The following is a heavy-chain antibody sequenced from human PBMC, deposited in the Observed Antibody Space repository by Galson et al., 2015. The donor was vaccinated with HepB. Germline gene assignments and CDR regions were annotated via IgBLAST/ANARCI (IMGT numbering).Heavy chain of an antibody. Sequence: LSLTCTVSGGSISSYYWGWIRQPPGKGLEWIGYIYYSGSTNYNPSLKSRVTISVDTSKNQFSLKLSSVTAADTAVYYCAREIYCSGGSCYHYNWFDPWGQGTLVTVSS. CDR2: IYYSGST. CDR3: AREIYCSGGSCYHYNWFDP. V-gene: IGHV4-59*01. J-gene: IGHJ5*02. D-gene: IGHD2-15*01. CDR1: GGSISSYY.